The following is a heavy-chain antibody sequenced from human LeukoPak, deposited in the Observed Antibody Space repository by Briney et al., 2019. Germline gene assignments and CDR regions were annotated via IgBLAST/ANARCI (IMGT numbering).Heavy chain of an antibody. V-gene: IGHV4-34*01. CDR1: GGSFSGYY. D-gene: IGHD3-9*01. CDR2: INHSGST. Sequence: SETLSLTCAVYGGSFSGYYWSWIRQPPGKGLEWIGEINHSGSTNYNPSLKSRVTISVDTSKNQFSLKLSSVTAADTAVYYCASLNYDILTGYYTGWFEPWGQGTLVTVSS. J-gene: IGHJ5*02. CDR3: ASLNYDILTGYYTGWFEP.